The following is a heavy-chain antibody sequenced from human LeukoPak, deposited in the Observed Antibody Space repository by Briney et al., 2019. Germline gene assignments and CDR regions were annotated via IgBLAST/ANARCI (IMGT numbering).Heavy chain of an antibody. CDR1: GGSFSGYY. J-gene: IGHJ4*02. Sequence: SETLSLTCAVYGGSFSGYYWSWIRQPPGKGLEWIGEINHSGSTNYNPSLKSRVTISVDTSKNQFSLKLSSVTAADTAVYYCARGSIGDFWSGYYTPWDFDHWGQGTLVTVSS. CDR2: INHSGST. V-gene: IGHV4-34*01. D-gene: IGHD3-3*01. CDR3: ARGSIGDFWSGYYTPWDFDH.